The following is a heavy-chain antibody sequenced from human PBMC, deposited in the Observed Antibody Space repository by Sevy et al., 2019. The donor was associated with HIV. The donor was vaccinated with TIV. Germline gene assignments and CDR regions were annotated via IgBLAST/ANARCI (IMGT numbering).Heavy chain of an antibody. CDR3: ARGVFTMVQGDPDSGAFDI. CDR2: IRSSSSTI. V-gene: IGHV3-48*02. J-gene: IGHJ3*02. D-gene: IGHD3-10*01. CDR1: GFTFSSYS. Sequence: GGSLRLSCAASGFTFSSYSMNWVHQAPGKELEWVSYIRSSSSTIYYADSVKGRFTISRDNAKNSLYLQMNSLRDEDTAEYYCARGVFTMVQGDPDSGAFDIWGQGTMVTVSS.